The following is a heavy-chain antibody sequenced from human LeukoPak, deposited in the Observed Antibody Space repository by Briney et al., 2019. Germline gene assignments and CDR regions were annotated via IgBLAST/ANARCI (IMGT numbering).Heavy chain of an antibody. V-gene: IGHV4-59*01. D-gene: IGHD1/OR15-1a*01. Sequence: GSLRLSCAASGFXFGSYAMNWIRQPPGKGLEWIGYIYYSGSTNYNPSLKSRVTISIDTSKNQFSLNLSSVTAAETAVYYCASQLGGTTFHWGQGTLVTVSS. J-gene: IGHJ4*02. CDR1: GFXFGSYA. CDR2: IYYSGST. CDR3: ASQLGGTTFH.